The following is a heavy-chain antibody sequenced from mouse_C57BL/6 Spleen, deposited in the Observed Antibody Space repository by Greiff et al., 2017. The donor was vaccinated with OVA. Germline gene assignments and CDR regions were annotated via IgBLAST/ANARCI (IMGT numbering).Heavy chain of an antibody. CDR1: GFTFSDYG. CDR2: ISSGSSTI. CDR3: ANPDYYGSSYGYFDV. V-gene: IGHV5-17*01. Sequence: EVKLVESGGGLVKPGGSLKLSCAASGFTFSDYGMHWVRQAPEKGLEWVAYISSGSSTIYYADTVKGRFTISRDNAKNTLFLQMTSLRSEDTAMYYCANPDYYGSSYGYFDVWGTGTTVTVSS. D-gene: IGHD1-1*01. J-gene: IGHJ1*03.